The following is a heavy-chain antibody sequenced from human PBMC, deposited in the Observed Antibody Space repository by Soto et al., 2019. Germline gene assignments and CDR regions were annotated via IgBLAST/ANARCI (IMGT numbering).Heavy chain of an antibody. CDR2: IYYSGST. V-gene: IGHV4-59*12. J-gene: IGHJ6*02. Sequence: SETLSLTCTVSGGSISSYYWSWIRQPPGKGLEWIGYIYYSGSTNYNPSLKSRVTISVDTSKNQFSLKVSSGTAADTAVYYCARGRGDSLTGYPYVYYGMDVWGQRTTVSVSS. D-gene: IGHD3-9*01. CDR3: ARGRGDSLTGYPYVYYGMDV. CDR1: GGSISSYY.